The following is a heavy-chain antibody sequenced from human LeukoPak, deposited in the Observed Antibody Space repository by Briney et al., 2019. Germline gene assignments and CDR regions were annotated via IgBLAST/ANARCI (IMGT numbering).Heavy chain of an antibody. Sequence: GASVKVSCKASGDTFSNYAINWVRQAPGQGLEWMGGIIPIFGTANYAQKFQGRVTITTDESTSTGYMELSSLRSEDTAVYYCALSSKDTVLVPTAQEGFDSWGQGTLVIVSS. V-gene: IGHV1-69*05. CDR2: IIPIFGTA. CDR3: ALSSKDTVLVPTAQEGFDS. CDR1: GDTFSNYA. J-gene: IGHJ4*02. D-gene: IGHD2-2*01.